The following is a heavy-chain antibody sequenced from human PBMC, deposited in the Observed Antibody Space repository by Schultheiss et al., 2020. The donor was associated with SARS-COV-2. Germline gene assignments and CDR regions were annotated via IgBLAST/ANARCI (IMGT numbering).Heavy chain of an antibody. Sequence: SQTLSLTCAVSGYSISSGYYWGWIRQPPGKGLEWIGYISYSGSTNYNPSLKSRVTMSVDTSKNQFSLKLNSVTAEDTAVYYCAKDRAHRAYNWNTLGPHLPPYWGQGTLVTVSS. CDR3: AKDRAHRAYNWNTLGPHLPPY. J-gene: IGHJ4*02. CDR2: ISYSGST. CDR1: GYSISSGYY. D-gene: IGHD1/OR15-1a*01. V-gene: IGHV4-28*03.